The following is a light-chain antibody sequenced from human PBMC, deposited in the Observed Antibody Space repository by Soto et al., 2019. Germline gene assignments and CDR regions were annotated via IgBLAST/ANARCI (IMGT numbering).Light chain of an antibody. Sequence: EIVLAQAPGTLSLSPGERATLSCRASQSVSSSHLAWYQQTPGQAPRLLIYVASSRATGIPDRFSGSGSGTDFTLTISRLEPEDFAVYYCQRYGSFGQGTKVDIK. CDR2: VAS. CDR1: QSVSSSH. V-gene: IGKV3-20*01. J-gene: IGKJ1*01. CDR3: QRYGS.